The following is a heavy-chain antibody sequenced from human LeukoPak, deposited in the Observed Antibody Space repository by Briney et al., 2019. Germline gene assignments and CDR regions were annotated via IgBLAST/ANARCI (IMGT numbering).Heavy chain of an antibody. J-gene: IGHJ6*02. Sequence: GGSLRLSCAASGFTFSSYAMSWVRQAPGKGLEWVAVISYDGSNKYYADSVKGRFTISRDNSKNTLYLQMNSLRAEDTAVYYCARDTLLDYYYCGMDVWGQGTTVTVSS. V-gene: IGHV3-30-3*01. CDR3: ARDTLLDYYYCGMDV. CDR1: GFTFSSYA. CDR2: ISYDGSNK. D-gene: IGHD3-3*01.